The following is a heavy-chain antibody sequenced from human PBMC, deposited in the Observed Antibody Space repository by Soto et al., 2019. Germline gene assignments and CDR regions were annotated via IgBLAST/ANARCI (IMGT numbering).Heavy chain of an antibody. CDR3: ARGAESNFWSGYPPGGF. V-gene: IGHV3-11*01. J-gene: IGHJ4*02. CDR1: GFNFSDYY. Sequence: PGGSMRLSCAASGFNFSDYYMSWTRQAPGKGLEWILYISGSGTIIYYADSVKGRFTISRDNAKNSLYLQMNSLRAGDTAVYYCARGAESNFWSGYPPGGFWGQGTLVTVSS. D-gene: IGHD3-3*01. CDR2: ISGSGTII.